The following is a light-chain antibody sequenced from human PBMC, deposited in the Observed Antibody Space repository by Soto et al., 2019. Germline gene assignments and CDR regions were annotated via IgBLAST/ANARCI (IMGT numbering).Light chain of an antibody. V-gene: IGLV1-47*01. CDR2: RNN. CDR3: AAWDDSLSGVV. CDR1: SSNIGSNY. J-gene: IGLJ2*01. Sequence: SVLTQPPSASGTPGLRVTISCSGSSSNIGSNYVYWYQQLPGTAPKLLIYRNNQRPSGVPDRFSGSKSGTSASLAISGLRSEDEADYYCAAWDDSLSGVVFGGGTKLTVL.